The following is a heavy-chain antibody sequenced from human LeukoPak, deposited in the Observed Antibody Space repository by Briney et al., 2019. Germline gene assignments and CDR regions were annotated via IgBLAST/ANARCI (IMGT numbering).Heavy chain of an antibody. J-gene: IGHJ4*02. Sequence: PSETLSLTCTVSGGSISSGGYYWRWIRQHPRKGLEWIGYIYYSGSTYYTPSRKGLVTISVDTSKNQFSLKLSSVTAADTAVYYWARDLGDYDSSLARWGQGTLVTVSS. CDR1: GGSISSGGYY. CDR2: IYYSGST. D-gene: IGHD3-22*01. CDR3: ARDLGDYDSSLAR. V-gene: IGHV4-31*01.